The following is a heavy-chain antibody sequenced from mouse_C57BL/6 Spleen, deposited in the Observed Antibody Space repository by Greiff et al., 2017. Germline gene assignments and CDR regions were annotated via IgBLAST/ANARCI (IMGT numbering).Heavy chain of an antibody. Sequence: QVTLKESGPGILQPSQTLSLTCSFSGFSLSTFGMGVGWIRQPSGKGLEWLAHIWWDDDKYYNPALKSRLTISKDTSKNQVFLKIANVDTADTATYYCARIGSYYGSSPYAMDYWGQGTSVTVSS. CDR2: IWWDDDK. V-gene: IGHV8-8*01. CDR1: GFSLSTFGMG. D-gene: IGHD1-1*01. CDR3: ARIGSYYGSSPYAMDY. J-gene: IGHJ4*01.